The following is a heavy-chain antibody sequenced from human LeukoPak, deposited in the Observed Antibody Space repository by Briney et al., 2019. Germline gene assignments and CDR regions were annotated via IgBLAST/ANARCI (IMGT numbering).Heavy chain of an antibody. D-gene: IGHD4-17*01. J-gene: IGHJ4*02. CDR1: GGSISSYY. Sequence: SETLSLTCTVSGGSISSYYWSWIRQPPGKGLEWIGYIYYSGSTNYNPSLKSRVTISVDTSKNQFSLKLSSVTAADTAVYYCAREGYGDHEGDYWGQGTLVTVSS. V-gene: IGHV4-59*01. CDR3: AREGYGDHEGDY. CDR2: IYYSGST.